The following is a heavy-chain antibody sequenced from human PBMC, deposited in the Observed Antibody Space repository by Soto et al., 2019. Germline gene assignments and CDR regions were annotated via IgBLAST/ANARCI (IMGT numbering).Heavy chain of an antibody. CDR2: IIPIFGTA. V-gene: IGHV1-69*01. D-gene: IGHD3-22*01. CDR1: GGTFSSYA. J-gene: IGHJ4*02. Sequence: QVQLVQSGAEVKKPGSSVKVSCKASGGTFSSYAISWVRQAPGQGLEWMGGIIPIFGTANYAQKFQGRVTITADESTSTADMELSSLRSEDTAVYYCASDKYDSSGYRSGSDYWGQGTLVTVSS. CDR3: ASDKYDSSGYRSGSDY.